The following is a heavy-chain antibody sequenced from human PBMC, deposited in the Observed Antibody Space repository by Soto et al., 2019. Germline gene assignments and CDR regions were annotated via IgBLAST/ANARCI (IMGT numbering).Heavy chain of an antibody. J-gene: IGHJ4*02. V-gene: IGHV3-72*01. D-gene: IGHD5-12*01. Sequence: PGGSLRLSCAASGFTFNDHYMDWVRQAPGKELEWVGRSRNKANSYTTEYAASVKGRFAISRDDSKNSLYLQMNSLKTEDSAIYYCTRLLRTSSGYDFDFWGQGTLVTVSS. CDR1: GFTFNDHY. CDR2: SRNKANSYTT. CDR3: TRLLRTSSGYDFDF.